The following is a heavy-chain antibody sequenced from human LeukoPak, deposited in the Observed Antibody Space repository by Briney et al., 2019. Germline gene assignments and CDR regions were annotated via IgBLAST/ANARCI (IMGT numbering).Heavy chain of an antibody. J-gene: IGHJ4*02. CDR3: ARARFDY. Sequence: PSETLSLTCAVYGGSFRGYYWSWIRQPPGKGLEWIGEINHSGSTNYNPSLKSRVTISVDTSKNQFSLKLSSVTAADTAVYYCARARFDYWGQGTLVTVSS. V-gene: IGHV4-34*01. CDR2: INHSGST. CDR1: GGSFRGYY.